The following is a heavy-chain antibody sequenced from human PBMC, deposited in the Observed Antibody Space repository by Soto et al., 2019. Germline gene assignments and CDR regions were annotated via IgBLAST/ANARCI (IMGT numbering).Heavy chain of an antibody. V-gene: IGHV4-39*01. D-gene: IGHD5-12*01. CDR2: IYYSGST. CDR1: GGSISSSSYY. CDR3: ASRGNKDGYNWDY. Sequence: PSETLSLTCTVSGGSISSSSYYWGWIRQPPGKGLEWIGSIYYSGSTYYNPSLKSRVTISVDTSKNQFSLKLSSVTAADTAVYYCASRGNKDGYNWDYWGQGTLVTVSS. J-gene: IGHJ4*02.